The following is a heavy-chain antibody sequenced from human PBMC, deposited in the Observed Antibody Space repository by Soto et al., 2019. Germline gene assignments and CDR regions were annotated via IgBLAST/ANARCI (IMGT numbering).Heavy chain of an antibody. CDR2: ISAYNGNT. CDR1: GYTFTSYG. V-gene: IGHV1-18*01. Sequence: QVQLVQSGAEVKKPGASVKVSCKASGYTFTSYGISWVRQAPGQGLEWMGWISAYNGNTNHAQEPQGRVTMTTEPSPSTAHMELRSLRPDGTAVDYCARDRGSYALDYGGQGTLVTVSS. CDR3: ARDRGSYALDY. J-gene: IGHJ4*02. D-gene: IGHD1-26*01.